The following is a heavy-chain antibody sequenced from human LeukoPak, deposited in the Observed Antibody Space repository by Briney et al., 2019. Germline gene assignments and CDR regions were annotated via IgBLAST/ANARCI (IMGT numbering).Heavy chain of an antibody. Sequence: ASVKLSCNASGYTFTSYGISWVRQAPGQGLEWMGWFGAYNGNTNYAQKLQGRVTMTTDTSTSTAYMELRSLGSDDTAVYYCARDLNAADYDNHLYYFDYWGQGTLVTVSS. CDR2: FGAYNGNT. D-gene: IGHD3-9*01. V-gene: IGHV1-18*01. J-gene: IGHJ4*02. CDR3: ARDLNAADYDNHLYYFDY. CDR1: GYTFTSYG.